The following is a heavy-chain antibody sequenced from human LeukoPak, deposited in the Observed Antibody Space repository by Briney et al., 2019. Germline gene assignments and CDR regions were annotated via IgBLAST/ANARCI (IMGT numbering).Heavy chain of an antibody. CDR1: GFTFRSFG. V-gene: IGHV3-48*01. D-gene: IGHD3-10*01. CDR2: ISSSSETI. CDR3: VRDFRSAWFRGDY. J-gene: IGHJ4*02. Sequence: GGSLRLFCVASGFTFRSFGMNWVRQAPGKGREWVSYISSSSETIYYAYAIRGRFTVSRDDAKNSLYLQLNSLRGEDTAVYYCVRDFRSAWFRGDYWGQGTLVTVSS.